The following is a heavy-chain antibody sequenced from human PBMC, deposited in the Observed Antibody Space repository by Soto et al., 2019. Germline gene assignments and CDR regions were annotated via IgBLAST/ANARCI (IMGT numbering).Heavy chain of an antibody. CDR1: GFSLSTSGVG. CDR2: IYWNDDK. D-gene: IGHD1-26*01. CDR3: AHILGDGPFYY. V-gene: IGHV2-5*01. Sequence: QITLKESGPTLVKPTQTLTLTCTFSGFSLSTSGVGVGWIRQPPGKALEWLALIYWNDDKRYSPSLKSRLTITKDTTKNHLVLTMTNMDPVDTATYYLAHILGDGPFYYWGQGTLVTVSS. J-gene: IGHJ4*02.